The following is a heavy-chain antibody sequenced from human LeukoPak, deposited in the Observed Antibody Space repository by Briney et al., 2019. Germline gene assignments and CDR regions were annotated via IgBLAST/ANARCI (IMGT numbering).Heavy chain of an antibody. D-gene: IGHD3-3*01. J-gene: IGHJ3*02. V-gene: IGHV5-51*01. CDR3: ARSDPITIFGVVIPWAFDI. Sequence: GESLKISCKGSGYSFTSYRIGWVRQMPGKGLEWMGIIYPGDSDTRYSPSFQGQDTISADKSISTAYLQWSSLKASDTAMYYCARSDPITIFGVVIPWAFDIWGQGTMVTVSS. CDR1: GYSFTSYR. CDR2: IYPGDSDT.